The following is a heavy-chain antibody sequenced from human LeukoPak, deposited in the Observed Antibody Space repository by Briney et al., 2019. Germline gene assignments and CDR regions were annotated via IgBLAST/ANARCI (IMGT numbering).Heavy chain of an antibody. CDR3: ARVSGDYANWFDP. CDR1: GGSISSYY. J-gene: IGHJ5*02. D-gene: IGHD4-17*01. Sequence: PSETLSLTCTVSGGSISSYYWSWIRQPPGKGLEWIGYIYYSGSTNYNPSLKSRVTISVDTSKNQFSLKLSSVTAADTAVYYCARVSGDYANWFDPWGQGTLVTVSS. V-gene: IGHV4-59*01. CDR2: IYYSGST.